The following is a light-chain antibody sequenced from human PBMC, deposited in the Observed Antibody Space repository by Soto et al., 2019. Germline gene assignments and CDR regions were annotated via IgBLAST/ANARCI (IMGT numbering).Light chain of an antibody. CDR3: QQFNSYPIT. J-gene: IGKJ5*01. V-gene: IGKV1-9*01. Sequence: DIQLTQSPSFLSASVGDRVTITCRASQGISSNLAWYKQKXGKAPKXXSYAASTLQSGVPSRFSGSGSGTEFTLTISSLKPEDFATYYCQQFNSYPITFGQGTRLEI. CDR2: AAS. CDR1: QGISSN.